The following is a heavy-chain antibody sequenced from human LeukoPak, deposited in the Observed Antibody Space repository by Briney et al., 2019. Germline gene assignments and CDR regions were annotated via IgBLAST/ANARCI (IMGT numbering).Heavy chain of an antibody. CDR3: AKDSQYSGSYIFDY. J-gene: IGHJ4*02. Sequence: GGSLRLSCAASGFTFSSYGMSWVRQAPGKGLEWVSAISGSGGSTYYADSVKGRFTISRDNSKNTLYLQMNSLRAEDTAVYYCAKDSQYSGSYIFDYWGQGTLVTVSS. CDR2: ISGSGGST. D-gene: IGHD1-26*01. CDR1: GFTFSSYG. V-gene: IGHV3-23*01.